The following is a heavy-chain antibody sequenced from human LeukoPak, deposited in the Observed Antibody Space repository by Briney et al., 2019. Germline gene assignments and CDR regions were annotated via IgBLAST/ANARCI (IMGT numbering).Heavy chain of an antibody. Sequence: SETLSLTCAVYGGSFSGYYWSWIRQPPGKGLELIGEINHSGSTNYNPSLKSRVTISVDTSKNQFSLKLSSVTAADTAVYYCARVEAGITMVRGVRFDYWGQGTLVTVSS. J-gene: IGHJ4*02. V-gene: IGHV4-34*01. CDR3: ARVEAGITMVRGVRFDY. CDR2: INHSGST. CDR1: GGSFSGYY. D-gene: IGHD3-10*01.